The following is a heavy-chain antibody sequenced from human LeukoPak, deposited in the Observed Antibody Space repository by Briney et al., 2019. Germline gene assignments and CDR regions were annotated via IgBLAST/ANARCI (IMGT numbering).Heavy chain of an antibody. CDR1: GGSFSGYY. Sequence: SETLSLTCAVYGGSFSGYYWSWIRQPPGKGLEWIGYIYYSGSTYYNPSLKSRVTISVDRSKNQFSLKLSSVTAADTAVYYCAREDTAIVNYGMDVWGQGTTVTVSS. CDR3: AREDTAIVNYGMDV. D-gene: IGHD5-18*01. CDR2: IYYSGST. V-gene: IGHV4-59*12. J-gene: IGHJ6*02.